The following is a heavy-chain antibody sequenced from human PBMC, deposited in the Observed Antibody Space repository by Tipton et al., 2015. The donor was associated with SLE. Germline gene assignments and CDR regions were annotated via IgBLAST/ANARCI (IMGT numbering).Heavy chain of an antibody. CDR2: IYHSGST. D-gene: IGHD4-23*01. CDR3: VRHDRWGPFDN. J-gene: IGHJ4*02. V-gene: IGHV4-38-2*01. CDR1: GGSIRTGYY. Sequence: TLSLTCAVSGGSIRTGYYWGWIRQPPGKGLEWIASIYHSGSTYYNLSLKSRVTISVDTSKNQFSLTLSSVTAADTAVYYCVRHDRWGPFDNCGQGMLVTVPS.